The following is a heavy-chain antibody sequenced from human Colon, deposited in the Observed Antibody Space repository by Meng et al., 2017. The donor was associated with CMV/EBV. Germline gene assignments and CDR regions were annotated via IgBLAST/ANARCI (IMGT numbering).Heavy chain of an antibody. V-gene: IGHV3-7*01. CDR2: IQQDGSLT. Sequence: GESLKISCGASGLALSSFWMSWVRQTPGKGLEWVASIQQDGSLTYYVDSVKGRFTISRDNAKNSLYLEMNSLGAEDTAVYYCVTTAVFEGIVHDAFDIWGQGTVVTVSS. CDR3: VTTAVFEGIVHDAFDI. CDR1: GLALSSFW. J-gene: IGHJ3*02. D-gene: IGHD3-3*01.